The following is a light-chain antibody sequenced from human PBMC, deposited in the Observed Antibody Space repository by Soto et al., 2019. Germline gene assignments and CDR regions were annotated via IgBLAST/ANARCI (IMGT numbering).Light chain of an antibody. V-gene: IGKV1-39*01. J-gene: IGKJ3*01. Sequence: DIQMTQSPSSLSVSVGDRVTITCRASQSVSNYLNWYQQKPGKAPKLLIYAASSLQSGVPSRFSGSGSGTDFTLTISSLQPEDFATYYCQQSYNAPFTFGPGTKVDIK. CDR3: QQSYNAPFT. CDR2: AAS. CDR1: QSVSNY.